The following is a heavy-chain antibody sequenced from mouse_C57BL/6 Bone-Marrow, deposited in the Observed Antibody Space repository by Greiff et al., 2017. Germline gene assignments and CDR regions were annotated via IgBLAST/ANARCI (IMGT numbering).Heavy chain of an antibody. V-gene: IGHV5-9*01. CDR2: ISGGGGNT. CDR3: ERHGAQAGFAY. D-gene: IGHD3-2*02. Sequence: EVQLQESGGGLVKPGGSLKLSCAASGFTFSSYSMSWVRQTPEKRLEWVATISGGGGNTYYPDSVKGRFTISRDNAKNTLYLQMSSLRSEDTALYYCERHGAQAGFAYWGQGTRVTVSA. CDR1: GFTFSSYS. J-gene: IGHJ3*01.